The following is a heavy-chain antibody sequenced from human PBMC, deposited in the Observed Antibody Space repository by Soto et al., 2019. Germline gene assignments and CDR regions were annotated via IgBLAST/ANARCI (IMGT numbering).Heavy chain of an antibody. CDR3: ARSMDSGSYLDAFDI. D-gene: IGHD1-26*01. V-gene: IGHV1-69*13. J-gene: IGHJ3*02. CDR2: IIPIFDTA. CDR1: GGTFSSYA. Sequence: SSVNVSCKASGGTFSSYAISWVRQAPGQGLEWMGGIIPIFDTANYAQKFQGRVTITADESTSTAYMELSSLRSEDTAVYYCARSMDSGSYLDAFDIWGQGTMVTV.